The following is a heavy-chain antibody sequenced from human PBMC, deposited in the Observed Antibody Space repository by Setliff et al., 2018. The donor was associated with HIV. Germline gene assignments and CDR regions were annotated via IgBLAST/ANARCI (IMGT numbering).Heavy chain of an antibody. J-gene: IGHJ3*01. Sequence: SETLSLTCTVSGGSFSTYYWSWIRQPAGKGLEYIGRVHSTGTTIYNPSLKSRVTMSVDTSKNQLPLKLRSVTAADTAVYYCARARITMTGGRLEPYAFDRWGQGTKVTVSS. V-gene: IGHV4-4*07. CDR1: GGSFSTYY. CDR3: ARARITMTGGRLEPYAFDR. CDR2: VHSTGTT. D-gene: IGHD3-22*01.